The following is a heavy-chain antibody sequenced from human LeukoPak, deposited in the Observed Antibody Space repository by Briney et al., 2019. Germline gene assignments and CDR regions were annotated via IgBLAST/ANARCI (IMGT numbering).Heavy chain of an antibody. CDR1: GFNYSSYT. J-gene: IGHJ1*01. CDR2: ISASRDIT. D-gene: IGHD1-26*01. Sequence: GGSLRLSCAASGFNYSSYTMNWVRQAPGMGLEWLSYISASRDITYYADSVKGRFTISRDNSKNTLYLQMNSLRAEDTAVYYCARDLSGSYYLHWGQGTLVTVSS. V-gene: IGHV3-48*01. CDR3: ARDLSGSYYLH.